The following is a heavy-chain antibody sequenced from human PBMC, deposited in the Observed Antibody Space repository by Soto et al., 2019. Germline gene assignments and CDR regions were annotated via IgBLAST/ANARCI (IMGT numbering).Heavy chain of an antibody. CDR1: GFTFSSYA. CDR3: ARDYTSSWYASPYYYYGMDV. J-gene: IGHJ6*02. D-gene: IGHD6-13*01. V-gene: IGHV3-30-3*01. CDR2: ISYDGSNK. Sequence: QAQLVESGGGVVQPGRSLRLSCAASGFTFSSYAMHWVRQAPGKGLEWVAVISYDGSNKYYADSVKGRFTISRDNSKNTLYLQMNSLRAEDTAVYYCARDYTSSWYASPYYYYGMDVWGQGTTVTVSS.